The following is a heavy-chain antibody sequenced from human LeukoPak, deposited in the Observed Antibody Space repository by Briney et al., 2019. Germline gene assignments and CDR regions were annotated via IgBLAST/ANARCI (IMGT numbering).Heavy chain of an antibody. CDR2: TYYRSKWYY. J-gene: IGHJ6*02. V-gene: IGHV6-1*01. Sequence: SQTLSLTCAISGDSVSSISVAWNWIRQSPSRGLEWLGRTYYRSKWYYEYAVSVKSRINISPDTSKNQFSLQLTSVTPEDTAVYYCSSLRSEYHYGMDVWGQGTTVTVSS. CDR3: SSLRSEYHYGMDV. CDR1: GDSVSSISVA.